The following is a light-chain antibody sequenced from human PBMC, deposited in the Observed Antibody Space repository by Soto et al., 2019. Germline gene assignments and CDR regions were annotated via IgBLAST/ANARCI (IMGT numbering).Light chain of an antibody. CDR2: GPS. Sequence: EIVLTQSPGILSLSPGERATISWRASQSVSNEFLAWYEQKPGQAPRLLIYGPSTRATGIPARFSGSGSGTEFTLTISSLKSEDFAVYYCQQFSSYPLTFGGGTKVDI. CDR3: QQFSSYPLT. CDR1: QSVSNEF. J-gene: IGKJ4*01. V-gene: IGKV3-20*01.